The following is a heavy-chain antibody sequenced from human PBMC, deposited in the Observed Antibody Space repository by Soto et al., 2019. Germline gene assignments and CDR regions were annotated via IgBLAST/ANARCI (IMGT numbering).Heavy chain of an antibody. J-gene: IGHJ6*02. CDR2: ISSSSSTI. V-gene: IGHV3-48*02. D-gene: IGHD3-10*01. CDR1: GFTFSSYS. Sequence: PGGSLRLSCAASGFTFSSYSMNWVRQAPGKGLEWVSYISSSSSTIYYADSVKGRFTISRDNAKNSLYLQMNSLRDEDTAVYYCASAGADGSGSEYYYGMDVWGQGTTGAVSS. CDR3: ASAGADGSGSEYYYGMDV.